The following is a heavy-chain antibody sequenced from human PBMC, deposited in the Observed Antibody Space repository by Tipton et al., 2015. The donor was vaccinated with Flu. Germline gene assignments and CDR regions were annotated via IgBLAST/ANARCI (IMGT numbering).Heavy chain of an antibody. V-gene: IGHV4-61*08. CDR2: IYYSGST. CDR1: GGSISSGGYY. J-gene: IGHJ6*02. D-gene: IGHD2-21*01. Sequence: LRLSCTVSGGSISSGGYYWSWIRQPPGKGLEWIGYIYYSGSTNYNPSLKSRVTISVDTSKNQFSLKLSSVTAADTAVYYCARDQVSPHLTYGMDVWGQGTTVTVSS. CDR3: ARDQVSPHLTYGMDV.